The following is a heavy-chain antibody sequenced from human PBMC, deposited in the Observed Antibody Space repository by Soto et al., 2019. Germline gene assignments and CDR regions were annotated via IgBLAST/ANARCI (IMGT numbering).Heavy chain of an antibody. V-gene: IGHV4-34*01. Sequence: QVQLQQWGAGLLKPSETLSLTCAVYGGSFSGYYWSWIRQPPGKGLEWIGEINHSGSTNYNPSLKSRVTISVDPSKNQFSRKLSSVTAADTAVYYCARGGGGYCSGGSCYHFDYWGQGTLVTVSS. CDR2: INHSGST. CDR1: GGSFSGYY. CDR3: ARGGGGYCSGGSCYHFDY. J-gene: IGHJ4*02. D-gene: IGHD2-15*01.